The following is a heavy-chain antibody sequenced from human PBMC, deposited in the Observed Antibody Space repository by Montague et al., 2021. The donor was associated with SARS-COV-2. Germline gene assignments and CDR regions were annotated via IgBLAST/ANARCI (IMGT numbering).Heavy chain of an antibody. V-gene: IGHV4-34*01. CDR1: GVSISSYY. D-gene: IGHD2-2*01. Sequence: SETLSLTCTVSGVSISSYYWSWIRQPPGKGLEWIGEIYHSGSTNYNPSLKSRVTISVDTSKNQFSLRLSSVTAADTAVYYCARDRGVQYQLQMPFYFDYWGQGTLVTVSS. CDR2: IYHSGST. CDR3: ARDRGVQYQLQMPFYFDY. J-gene: IGHJ4*02.